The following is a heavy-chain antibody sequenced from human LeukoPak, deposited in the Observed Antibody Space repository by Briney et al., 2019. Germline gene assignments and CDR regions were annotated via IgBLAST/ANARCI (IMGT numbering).Heavy chain of an antibody. J-gene: IGHJ5*02. CDR2: INPNSGGT. V-gene: IGHV1-2*06. CDR1: GYSFTNYY. Sequence: ASVKVSCKASGYSFTNYYMHWVRQAPGQGLEWMGRINPNSGGTNYAQKFQGRVTMTRDTSISTAYMELSRLRSDDTAVYYCARDVVPEANWFDPWGQGTLVTVSS. D-gene: IGHD2-2*01. CDR3: ARDVVPEANWFDP.